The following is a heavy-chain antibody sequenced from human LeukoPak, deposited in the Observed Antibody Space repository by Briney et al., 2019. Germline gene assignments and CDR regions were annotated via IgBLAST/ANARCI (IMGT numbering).Heavy chain of an antibody. J-gene: IGHJ6*03. Sequence: GGTLRLSCAASGFTFSSYGMSWVRQAPGKGLEWVSAISGSGGSTYYADSVKGRFTISRDNSKNTLYLQMNSLRAEDTAVYYCAKEVATVTTFPIYYYYYMDVWGKGTTVTISS. CDR3: AKEVATVTTFPIYYYYYMDV. D-gene: IGHD4-17*01. CDR2: ISGSGGST. V-gene: IGHV3-23*01. CDR1: GFTFSSYG.